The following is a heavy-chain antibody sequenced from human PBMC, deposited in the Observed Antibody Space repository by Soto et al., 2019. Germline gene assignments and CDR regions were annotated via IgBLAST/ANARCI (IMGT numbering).Heavy chain of an antibody. CDR1: GYTLTELS. D-gene: IGHD3-22*01. CDR3: ATGRLSMWLLGY. Sequence: ASVKVSCKVSGYTLTELSMHWVRQAPGKGLEWMGGFDPEDGETIYAQKFQGRVTMTEDTSTDTAYMELSSLRSEDTAVYYCATGRLSMWLLGYWGQGTLVTVSS. V-gene: IGHV1-24*01. J-gene: IGHJ4*02. CDR2: FDPEDGET.